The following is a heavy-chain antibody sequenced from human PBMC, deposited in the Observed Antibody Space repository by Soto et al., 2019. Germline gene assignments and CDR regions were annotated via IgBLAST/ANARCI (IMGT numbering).Heavy chain of an antibody. CDR1: AFTFSSYS. D-gene: IGHD6-13*01. CDR3: ARDREGIAAAGYYMDV. Sequence: GGSLRLSCAASAFTFSSYSMNWVRQAPGKGLEWVSSISSSSSYIYYADSVKGRFTISRDNAKNSLYLQMNSLRAEDTAVYYCARDREGIAAAGYYMDVWGKGTTVTVSS. V-gene: IGHV3-21*01. CDR2: ISSSSSYI. J-gene: IGHJ6*03.